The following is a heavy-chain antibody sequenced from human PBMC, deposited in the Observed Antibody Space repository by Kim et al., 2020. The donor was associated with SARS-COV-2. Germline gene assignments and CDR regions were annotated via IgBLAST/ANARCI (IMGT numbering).Heavy chain of an antibody. J-gene: IGHJ5*01. D-gene: IGHD3-10*01. V-gene: IGHV3-7*04. Sequence: SVDSLKGRFTISRDNAKNSLYLEMNSLRAEDMAVYYCARLNWGSGSSGFDSWGQGILVTVSS. CDR3: ARLNWGSGSSGFDS.